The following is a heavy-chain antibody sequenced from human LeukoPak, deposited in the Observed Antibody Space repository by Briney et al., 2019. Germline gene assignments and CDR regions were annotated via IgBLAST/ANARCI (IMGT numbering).Heavy chain of an antibody. CDR2: FDPEDGET. Sequence: ASVKVSCKVSGYTLTELSMHWVRQAPGKGLEWMGGFDPEDGETIYAQKFQGRVTMTEDTSTDTAYMELSSLRSEDTAVYYCATFSSTTAKLRGDYYYGMDVWGQGTTVTVSS. CDR1: GYTLTELS. J-gene: IGHJ6*02. CDR3: ATFSSTTAKLRGDYYYGMDV. D-gene: IGHD1-26*01. V-gene: IGHV1-24*01.